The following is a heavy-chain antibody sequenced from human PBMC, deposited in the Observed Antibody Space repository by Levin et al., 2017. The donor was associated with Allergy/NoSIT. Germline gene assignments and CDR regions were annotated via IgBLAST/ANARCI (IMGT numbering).Heavy chain of an antibody. V-gene: IGHV3-21*01. Sequence: RGESLKISCAASGFTFSSYSMNWVRQAPGKGLEWVSSISSSSSYIYYADSVKGRFTISRDNAKNSLYLQMNSLRAEDTAVYDCARDSSRRGYYYGMDGWGQGTTVTVSS. J-gene: IGHJ6*02. CDR3: ARDSSRRGYYYGMDG. CDR2: ISSSSSYI. D-gene: IGHD1-14*01. CDR1: GFTFSSYS.